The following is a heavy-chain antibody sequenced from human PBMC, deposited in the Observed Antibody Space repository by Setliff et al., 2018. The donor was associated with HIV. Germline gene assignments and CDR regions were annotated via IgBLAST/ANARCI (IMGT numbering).Heavy chain of an antibody. Sequence: ASVKVSCKASGYTFNSYAMHWVRQAPGQKPEWMGWINTGNGNTRHSQKFHGRVTITRDTPASTAYMELSSLRSEDTAVYYCARSLGDPPYYYGSGSYDNSGYWGQGTPVTVSS. J-gene: IGHJ4*02. D-gene: IGHD3-10*01. CDR3: ARSLGDPPYYYGSGSYDNSGY. CDR1: GYTFNSYA. V-gene: IGHV1-3*04. CDR2: INTGNGNT.